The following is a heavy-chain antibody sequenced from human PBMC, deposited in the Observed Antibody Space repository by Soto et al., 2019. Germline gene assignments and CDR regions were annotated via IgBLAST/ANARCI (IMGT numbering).Heavy chain of an antibody. CDR2: ISGSGGST. CDR3: AKDPVITYYDFSRSLDY. Sequence: AGGSLRLSCAASGFTFSSYAMSWVRQAPGKGLEWVSAISGSGGSTYYADSVKGRFTISRDNSKNTLYLQMNSLRAEDTAVYYCAKDPVITYYDFSRSLDYWGQGTLVTVSS. V-gene: IGHV3-23*01. J-gene: IGHJ4*02. D-gene: IGHD3-3*01. CDR1: GFTFSSYA.